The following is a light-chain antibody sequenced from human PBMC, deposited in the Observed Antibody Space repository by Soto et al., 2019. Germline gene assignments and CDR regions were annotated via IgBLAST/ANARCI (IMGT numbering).Light chain of an antibody. J-gene: IGKJ4*02. CDR2: TAS. CDR1: QSISSH. CDR3: QQYDSYPIT. V-gene: IGKV1-8*01. Sequence: AIRMTQSPSSFSASTGDRVTITCRASQSISSHLAWYQVKPGKAPKLLIYTASYLENGVPSRFSGSGSGTEFTLTITALQSDDFAVYYRQQYDSYPITFGGGTKLEIK.